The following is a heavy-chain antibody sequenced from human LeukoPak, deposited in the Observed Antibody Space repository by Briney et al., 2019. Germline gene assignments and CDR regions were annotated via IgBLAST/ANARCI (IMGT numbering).Heavy chain of an antibody. J-gene: IGHJ4*02. CDR1: GYTFTSYY. Sequence: ASVKASCKASGYTFTSYYMHWVRLAPGQGLEWMGIINPSGGSTSYAQKFQGRVTMTRDMSTSTVYMELSSLRSEDTAVYYCARSAEYTIAAAGTPGRYWGQGTLVTVSS. D-gene: IGHD6-13*01. V-gene: IGHV1-46*01. CDR2: INPSGGST. CDR3: ARSAEYTIAAAGTPGRY.